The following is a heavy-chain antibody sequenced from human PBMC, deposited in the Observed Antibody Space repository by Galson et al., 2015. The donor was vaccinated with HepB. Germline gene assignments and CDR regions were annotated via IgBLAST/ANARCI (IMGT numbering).Heavy chain of an antibody. J-gene: IGHJ5*02. CDR3: ARSAAGRTATTTLA. V-gene: IGHV3-7*01. Sequence: SLRLSCAASGFTFTTYWMTWVRQAPGKGLEWVANINQDGSGMNYVDSVKGRFTISRDSSKKTVYLQMNSLRSKDTAVYYCARSAAGRTATTTLAWGQGILVTVSS. D-gene: IGHD4-17*01. CDR2: INQDGSGM. CDR1: GFTFTTYW.